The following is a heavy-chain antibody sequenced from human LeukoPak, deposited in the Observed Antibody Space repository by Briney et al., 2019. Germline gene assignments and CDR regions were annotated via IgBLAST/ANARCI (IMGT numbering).Heavy chain of an antibody. CDR3: AFYGISSWYRFSSYYGMDV. D-gene: IGHD6-13*01. V-gene: IGHV1-18*01. CDR1: GYTFTSYG. Sequence: GASVKVSCKASGYTFTSYGISWVRQAPGQGLEWMGWISAYNGNTNYAQKLQGRVTMTTDTSTSTAYMELRSLRSDDTAVYYCAFYGISSWYRFSSYYGMDVWGQGTTVTVSS. CDR2: ISAYNGNT. J-gene: IGHJ6*02.